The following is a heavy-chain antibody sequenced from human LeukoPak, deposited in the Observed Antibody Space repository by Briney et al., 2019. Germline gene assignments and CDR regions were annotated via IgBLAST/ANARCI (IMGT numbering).Heavy chain of an antibody. D-gene: IGHD3-9*01. Sequence: GGSLRLSCAASGFTFSSYAMSWVRQAPGKGLEWVSAMSGSGGSTYYPDYVRGRFTISRDNSKNPLYLQMNSLRAEDTAVYFYSKERTAYEILTGYDYWGQGTLVTVSS. CDR1: GFTFSSYA. CDR2: MSGSGGST. V-gene: IGHV3-23*01. J-gene: IGHJ4*02. CDR3: SKERTAYEILTGYDY.